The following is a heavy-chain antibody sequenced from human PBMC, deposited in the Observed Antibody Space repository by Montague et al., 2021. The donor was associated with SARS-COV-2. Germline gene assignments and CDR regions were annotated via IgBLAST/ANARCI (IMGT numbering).Heavy chain of an antibody. J-gene: IGHJ4*02. CDR3: ARWDPQTLTVISLRGKSANDY. D-gene: IGHD4-11*01. Sequence: SETLSLTCAVYGESFSGFLWSWIRQPPGKGLEWIAEINDRGVTNYNYNPSLGSRVTISADTSKNQFSLKLRSVTAADTAVYYCARWDPQTLTVISLRGKSANDYWSQGTLVTVSS. CDR1: GESFSGFL. CDR2: INDRGVTNY. V-gene: IGHV4-34*01.